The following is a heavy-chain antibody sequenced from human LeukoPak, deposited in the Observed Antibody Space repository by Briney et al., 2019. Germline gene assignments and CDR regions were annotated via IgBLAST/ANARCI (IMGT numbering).Heavy chain of an antibody. D-gene: IGHD4-23*01. CDR1: GFTFSSYA. CDR3: ARDDGGNRFVY. Sequence: GGSLRLSCAASGFTFSSYAMPWVRQAPGKGLEWVAVISYDGSNKYYADSVKGRFTISRDNSKTTLYLQMNSLRAEDTAVYYCARDDGGNRFVYWGQGTLVTVSS. J-gene: IGHJ4*02. V-gene: IGHV3-30-3*01. CDR2: ISYDGSNK.